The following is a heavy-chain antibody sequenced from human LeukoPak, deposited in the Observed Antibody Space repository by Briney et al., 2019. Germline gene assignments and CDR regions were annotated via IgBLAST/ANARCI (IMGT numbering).Heavy chain of an antibody. D-gene: IGHD3-3*01. CDR1: GYTLTSYD. J-gene: IGHJ4*02. V-gene: IGHV1-8*03. CDR3: ARELSLYYDF. Sequence: ASVKVSCNASGYTLTSYDINWVRQATGQGLEWMGWMNPNSGNTGYAQKFQGRVTITRNTSISTAYMELSSLRSEDTAVYYCARELSLYYDFWGQGTLVTVSS. CDR2: MNPNSGNT.